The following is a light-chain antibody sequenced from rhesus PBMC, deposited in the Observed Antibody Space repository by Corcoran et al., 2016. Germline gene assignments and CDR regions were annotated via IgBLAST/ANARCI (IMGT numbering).Light chain of an antibody. CDR3: QQYSSRPYS. J-gene: IGKJ2*01. Sequence: DIQMTQSPSSLSASVGDTVTITCRASQGISSRLAWYEPKPGKDPKLLIYKAYSMQSGVPSRLSGSGSGTDFTLTISSLQSEDFATYYCQQYSSRPYSFGQGTKVEIK. CDR1: QGISSR. CDR2: KAY. V-gene: IGKV1-22*01.